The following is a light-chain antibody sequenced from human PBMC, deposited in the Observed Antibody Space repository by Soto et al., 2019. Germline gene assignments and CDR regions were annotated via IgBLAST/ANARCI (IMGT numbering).Light chain of an antibody. CDR1: QSVSSY. CDR3: QQYGSSPGA. J-gene: IGKJ3*01. V-gene: IGKV3-20*01. CDR2: GAS. Sequence: EIVMTQSPATLSVSPGERVTLSCRASQSVSSYLAWYQHKPGQPPRLLIYGASSRATGIPDRFSGSGSGTDFTLTISRLEPEDFAVYYCQQYGSSPGAFGPGTKVDIK.